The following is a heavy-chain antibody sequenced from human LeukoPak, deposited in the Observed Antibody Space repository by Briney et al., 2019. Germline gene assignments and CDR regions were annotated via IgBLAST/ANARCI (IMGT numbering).Heavy chain of an antibody. D-gene: IGHD6-13*01. CDR2: IYYSGST. CDR1: GESISSYY. J-gene: IGHJ5*02. V-gene: IGHV4-59*01. CDR3: ARSRIAAAGTSIWFDP. Sequence: SETLSLTCSVSGESISSYYWSWIRQPPGKGLEWIGYIYYSGSTNYNPSLKSRVTISVDTSKNQFSLKLSSVTAADTAVYYCARSRIAAAGTSIWFDPWGQGTLVTVSS.